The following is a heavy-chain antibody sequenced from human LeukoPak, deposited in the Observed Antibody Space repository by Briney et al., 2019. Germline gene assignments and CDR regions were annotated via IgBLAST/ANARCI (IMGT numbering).Heavy chain of an antibody. D-gene: IGHD3-22*01. Sequence: GGPLRLSCAASGFTFSSYGMSWVRQAPGKGLEWVSAISGSGGSTYYADSVKGRFTISRDNSKNTLYLQMNSLRAEDTAVYYCAKGKRGTMIVAIWGQGTLVTVSS. CDR3: AKGKRGTMIVAI. J-gene: IGHJ4*02. CDR1: GFTFSSYG. V-gene: IGHV3-23*01. CDR2: ISGSGGST.